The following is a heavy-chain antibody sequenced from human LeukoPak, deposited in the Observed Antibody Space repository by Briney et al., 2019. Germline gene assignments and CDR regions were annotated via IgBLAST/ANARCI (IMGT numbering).Heavy chain of an antibody. D-gene: IGHD3-22*01. CDR3: ARGAYYYENDAFDI. CDR1: GGSISSGDYY. Sequence: PSETLSLTCTVSGGSISSGDYYWSWIRQPPGTGLEWIGYIYYSGSTYYNPSLKSRVTISVDTSKNQFSLKLSSVTAADTAVYYCARGAYYYENDAFDIWGQGTMVTVPS. J-gene: IGHJ3*02. CDR2: IYYSGST. V-gene: IGHV4-30-4*01.